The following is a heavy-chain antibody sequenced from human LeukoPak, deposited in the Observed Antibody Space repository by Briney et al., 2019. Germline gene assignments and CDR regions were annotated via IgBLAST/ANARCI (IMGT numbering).Heavy chain of an antibody. J-gene: IGHJ5*02. CDR1: ELTSSSYN. D-gene: IGHD6-6*01. V-gene: IGHV3-21*01. CDR3: ARGSSNVAARNNWFDP. Sequence: PGGSLKFSCEAPELTSSSYNMTWFRQAPGKGLNGSSSISGSSSYIYYADSVKGRFTISRDNAKNSLYLQMNSLRVEDRAVYYCARGSSNVAARNNWFDPWGQGTLVTVSS. CDR2: ISGSSSYI.